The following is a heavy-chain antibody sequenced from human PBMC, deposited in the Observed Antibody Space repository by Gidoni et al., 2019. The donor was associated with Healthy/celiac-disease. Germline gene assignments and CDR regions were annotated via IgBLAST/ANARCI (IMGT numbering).Heavy chain of an antibody. J-gene: IGHJ6*02. D-gene: IGHD2-15*01. CDR3: ARGVVVAATQGVYYYYGMDV. CDR1: GGTLSSYA. CDR2: IIPIFGTA. Sequence: QAQLVQSGAEVKKPGSSAKVSCKASGGTLSSYATSWVRQAPGQGLEWMGGIIPIFGTANYAQKFQGRATITADESTSTAYMELSSLRSEDTAVYYCARGVVVAATQGVYYYYGMDVWGQGTTVTVSS. V-gene: IGHV1-69*01.